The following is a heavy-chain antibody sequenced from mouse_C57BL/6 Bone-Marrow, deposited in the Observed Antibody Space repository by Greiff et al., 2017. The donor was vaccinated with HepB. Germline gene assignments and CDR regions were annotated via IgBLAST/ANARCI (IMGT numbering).Heavy chain of an antibody. D-gene: IGHD2-2*01. J-gene: IGHJ2*01. V-gene: IGHV5-2*01. CDR3: ERGMVTRGVDY. CDR1: EYEFPSHD. CDR2: INSDGGST. Sequence: VQLKESGGGLVQPGESLKLSCESNEYEFPSHDMSWVRKTPEKRLELVAAINSDGGSTYYPDTMERRFIISRDNTKKTLYLQMSSLRSEDTAFYYCERGMVTRGVDYWGQGTTLTVSS.